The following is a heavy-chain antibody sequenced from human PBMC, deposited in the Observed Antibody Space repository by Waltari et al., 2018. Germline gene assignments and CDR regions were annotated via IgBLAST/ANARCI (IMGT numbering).Heavy chain of an antibody. V-gene: IGHV4-38-2*02. CDR2: FYHSGGT. CDR3: ARVRGLYGDYEALTYMDV. J-gene: IGHJ6*03. D-gene: IGHD4-17*01. CDR1: GYSVRSGYY. Sequence: QVQLQESGPGLVTPSETLSLTCTVSGYSVRSGYYWGWIRQPPGKGLGWIGTFYHSGGTYLRPSRESQVHISLATSRDHFSLTLSSGSVADTAMYGCARVRGLYGDYEALTYMDVWGKGTTVIV.